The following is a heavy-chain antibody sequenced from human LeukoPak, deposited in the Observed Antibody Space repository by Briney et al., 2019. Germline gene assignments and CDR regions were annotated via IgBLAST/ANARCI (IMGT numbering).Heavy chain of an antibody. V-gene: IGHV3-33*01. J-gene: IGHJ4*02. CDR2: IWYDGSNK. Sequence: GRSLRLSCAASGFTFSSYGMHWVRQAPGKGLEWVAVIWYDGSNKYYADSVKGRFTISRDNFKNTLYLQMNRLRAEDTAVYYCARDVSLFDYWGQGTLVTVSS. CDR3: ARDVSLFDY. D-gene: IGHD3-3*02. CDR1: GFTFSSYG.